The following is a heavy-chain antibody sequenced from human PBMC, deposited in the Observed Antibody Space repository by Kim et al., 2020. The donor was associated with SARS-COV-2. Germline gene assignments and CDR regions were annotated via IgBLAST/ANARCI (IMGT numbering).Heavy chain of an antibody. V-gene: IGHV3-30*18. Sequence: GGSLRLSCAASGFTFSSYGMHWVRQAPGKGLEWVAVISYDGSNKYYADSVKGRFTISRDNSKNTLYLQMNSLRAEDTAVYYCAKDRRVTMVRGGGWGNDYYYYGMDVWGQGTTVTVSS. CDR3: AKDRRVTMVRGGGWGNDYYYYGMDV. J-gene: IGHJ6*02. D-gene: IGHD3-10*01. CDR1: GFTFSSYG. CDR2: ISYDGSNK.